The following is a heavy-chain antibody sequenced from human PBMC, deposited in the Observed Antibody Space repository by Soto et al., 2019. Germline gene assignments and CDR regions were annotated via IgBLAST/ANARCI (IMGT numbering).Heavy chain of an antibody. J-gene: IGHJ6*02. CDR3: ARDGDHDYFYGMDI. Sequence: LQESVPGLVKASETLSLSCSVSFGPMRGYYWSWIRQPPGKGLEWIATIFYNGGANYNPSLRSRVTISVDKSKNSFSLRLTSVTPADTAVYYCARDGDHDYFYGMDIWGQGTTVTVS. V-gene: IGHV4-59*01. D-gene: IGHD7-27*01. CDR2: IFYNGGA. CDR1: FGPMRGYY.